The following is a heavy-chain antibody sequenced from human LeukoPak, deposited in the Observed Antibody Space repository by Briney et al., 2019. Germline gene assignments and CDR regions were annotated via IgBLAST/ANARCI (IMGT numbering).Heavy chain of an antibody. J-gene: IGHJ4*02. CDR2: IYSGNRT. CDR1: GFTVSNNY. CDR3: AKGSSGARPYFFDY. V-gene: IGHV3-66*01. Sequence: PGGSLRLSCAASGFTVSNNYMTWVRQAPGKGLEWVSVIYSGNRTKYADSVKGRFIISRDNSKNTLLFQMNSLRAEDTAVYYCAKGSSGARPYFFDYWGQGTLITVSS.